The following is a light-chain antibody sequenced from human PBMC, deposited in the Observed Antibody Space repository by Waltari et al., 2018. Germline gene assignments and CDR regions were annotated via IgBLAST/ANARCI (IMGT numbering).Light chain of an antibody. Sequence: QSALTQPASVSGSPGQSITISCTGSSSDVGSYNLVSWYQQHPGKAPTLMIYEVTNRSLAVSDRFFGSKSGNTASLTISGLQAEDEADYYCCAYEGSDSWVFGGGTKLTVL. CDR2: EVT. CDR1: SSDVGSYNL. V-gene: IGLV2-23*02. CDR3: CAYEGSDSWV. J-gene: IGLJ3*02.